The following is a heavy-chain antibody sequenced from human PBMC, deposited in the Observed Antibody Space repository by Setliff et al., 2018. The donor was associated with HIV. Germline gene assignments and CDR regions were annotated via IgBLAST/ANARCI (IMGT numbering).Heavy chain of an antibody. Sequence: PGESLKISCQGSGYSFNSYWIGWVRQMPGKGLEWMGIIFPYDSDTTYSPSFQGQVTISADTSINTAYLHWSSLKASDTAMYYCVRHVSSSAVFDPWGQGTLVTVS. J-gene: IGHJ5*02. CDR3: VRHVSSSAVFDP. V-gene: IGHV5-51*01. D-gene: IGHD3-10*01. CDR2: IFPYDSDT. CDR1: GYSFNSYW.